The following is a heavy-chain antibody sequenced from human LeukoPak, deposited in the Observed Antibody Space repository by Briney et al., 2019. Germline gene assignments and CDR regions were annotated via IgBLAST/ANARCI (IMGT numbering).Heavy chain of an antibody. V-gene: IGHV4-59*08. D-gene: IGHD3-22*01. Sequence: PSETLSLTCTVSGGSISSYYWSWIRQPPGKGLERIGYIYYSGSTNYNPSLKSRVTISVDTSKNQFSLKLSSVTAADTAVYYCARHDSSGYYFDHWGQGTLVTVSS. CDR2: IYYSGST. J-gene: IGHJ4*02. CDR3: ARHDSSGYYFDH. CDR1: GGSISSYY.